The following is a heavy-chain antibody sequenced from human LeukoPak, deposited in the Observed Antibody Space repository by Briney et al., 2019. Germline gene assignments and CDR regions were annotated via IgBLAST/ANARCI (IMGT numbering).Heavy chain of an antibody. D-gene: IGHD1-26*01. CDR2: IYSGGNT. V-gene: IGHV3-53*01. J-gene: IGHJ6*02. CDR3: ARDGGSGTYSYYGMDV. Sequence: GGSLRLSCAASGFTVSSKYMTWVRQAPGKGLEWVSIIYSGGNTYYADSVKGRFTLSKDNSKNTLYLQMNSLRAEDTAVYYCARDGGSGTYSYYGMDVWGQGTTVTVSS. CDR1: GFTVSSKY.